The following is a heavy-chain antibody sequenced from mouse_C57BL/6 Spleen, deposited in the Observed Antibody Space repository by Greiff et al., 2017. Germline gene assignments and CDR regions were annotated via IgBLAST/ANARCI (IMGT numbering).Heavy chain of an antibody. Sequence: VQLQQSGAELVKPGASVKLSCKASGYTFTGYWMHWVKQRPGQGLEWIGNINPSNGGTNYNEKFKSKATLTVDKSSSTAYMELSSLTSEDAAVDCLARSRAYTAVVGVDYWGQGTTLTVSS. D-gene: IGHD6-5*01. CDR3: ARSRAYTAVVGVDY. J-gene: IGHJ2*01. CDR1: GYTFTGYW. V-gene: IGHV1-53*01. CDR2: INPSNGGT.